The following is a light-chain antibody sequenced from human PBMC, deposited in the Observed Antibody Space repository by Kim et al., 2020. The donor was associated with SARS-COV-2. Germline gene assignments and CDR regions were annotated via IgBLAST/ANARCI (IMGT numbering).Light chain of an antibody. CDR3: QSHDSSLSGCV. V-gene: IGLV1-40*01. J-gene: IGLJ1*01. CDR2: GNN. CDR1: SSNIGAGFD. Sequence: QMVTIPCTGSSSNIGAGFDVHWYQQLPGTAPKVLIYGNNNRPSGVPDRFSGSKSGTSASLAITGLQAEDEADYFCQSHDSSLSGCVFGTGTKVTVL.